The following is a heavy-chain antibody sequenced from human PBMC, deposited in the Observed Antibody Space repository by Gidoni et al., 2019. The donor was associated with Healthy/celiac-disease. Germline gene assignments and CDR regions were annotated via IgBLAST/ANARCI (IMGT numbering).Heavy chain of an antibody. CDR3: ARDRGYYDSSGYYPYYFDY. Sequence: QVQLVQSGAEVKKPGASVKVSCTASGYTFTSYGISWMRQAPGQGLEWMGWISAYNGNTNYAQKLQGRVTMTTDTSTSTAYMELRSLRSDDTAVYYCARDRGYYDSSGYYPYYFDYWGQGTLVTVSS. CDR1: GYTFTSYG. V-gene: IGHV1-18*01. CDR2: ISAYNGNT. D-gene: IGHD3-22*01. J-gene: IGHJ4*02.